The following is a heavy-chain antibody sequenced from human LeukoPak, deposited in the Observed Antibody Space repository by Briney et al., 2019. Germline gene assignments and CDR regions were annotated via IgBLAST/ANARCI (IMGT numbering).Heavy chain of an antibody. D-gene: IGHD4-11*01. Sequence: PGGSLRLSCVGSGFTFSSYSMNWVRQAPGKGLEWIAYTSGYIQYADSVKGRFTISRDNSKNTLYLQMNSLRAGDTAVYYCAKANLYSNYVEYYYGMDVWGQGTTVTVSS. CDR3: AKANLYSNYVEYYYGMDV. J-gene: IGHJ6*02. V-gene: IGHV3-21*05. CDR2: TSGYI. CDR1: GFTFSSYS.